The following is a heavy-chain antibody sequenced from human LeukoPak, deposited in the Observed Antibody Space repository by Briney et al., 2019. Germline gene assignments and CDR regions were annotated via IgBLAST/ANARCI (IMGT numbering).Heavy chain of an antibody. Sequence: GGSLRLSCTASEFTFGDYAMSWFRQAPGKGLEWVSFISTKAYGGTTQYAASVRGRFTISRDDSKSIAYLQMNSVETEDTAVYYCARAYYYGDYGGHWFDPWGQGTLVTVSS. J-gene: IGHJ5*02. CDR3: ARAYYYGDYGGHWFDP. CDR1: EFTFGDYA. V-gene: IGHV3-49*03. D-gene: IGHD4-17*01. CDR2: ISTKAYGGTT.